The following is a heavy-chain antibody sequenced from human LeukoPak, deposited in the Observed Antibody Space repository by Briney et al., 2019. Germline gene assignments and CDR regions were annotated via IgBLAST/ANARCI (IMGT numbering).Heavy chain of an antibody. D-gene: IGHD2-2*01. V-gene: IGHV3-23*01. Sequence: GGSLRLSCAASGFTFSSDAMTWVRQAPGKGLEWVSSIDGSGGFTYYADSVKGRFTISRDNSKNTLYLQMNSLRAEDTAVYYCAILEAEPLGYCSSTSCSGGYWGQGTLVTVSS. CDR2: IDGSGGFT. J-gene: IGHJ4*02. CDR1: GFTFSSDA. CDR3: AILEAEPLGYCSSTSCSGGY.